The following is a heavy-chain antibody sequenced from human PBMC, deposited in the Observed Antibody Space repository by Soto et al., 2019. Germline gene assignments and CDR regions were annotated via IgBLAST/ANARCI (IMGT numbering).Heavy chain of an antibody. CDR3: ARINGNARRNYGMDV. V-gene: IGHV1-69*13. Sequence: SVKVSCKASGGTFSSYAISWVRQAPGQGLEWMGGIIPIFGTANYAQKFQGRVTITADESTSTAYMELSSLRSEDTAVYYCARINGNARRNYGMDVWGQGTTVTVSS. D-gene: IGHD1-20*01. CDR1: GGTFSSYA. J-gene: IGHJ6*02. CDR2: IIPIFGTA.